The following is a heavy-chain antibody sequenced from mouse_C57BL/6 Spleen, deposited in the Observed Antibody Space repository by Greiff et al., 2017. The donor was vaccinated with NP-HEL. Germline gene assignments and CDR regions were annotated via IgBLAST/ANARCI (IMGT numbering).Heavy chain of an antibody. CDR1: GFNIKDDY. J-gene: IGHJ2*01. Sequence: EVKLQESGAELVRPGASVKLSCTASGFNIKDDYLHWVKQRPEQGLEWIGWIDPENGDTEYASKFLGKATITADTSANTAYLKLSSLTSEDTAGDYCTPGNLYFDYWGQGTTRTVAS. CDR3: TPGNLYFDY. D-gene: IGHD2-1*01. CDR2: IDPENGDT. V-gene: IGHV14-4*01.